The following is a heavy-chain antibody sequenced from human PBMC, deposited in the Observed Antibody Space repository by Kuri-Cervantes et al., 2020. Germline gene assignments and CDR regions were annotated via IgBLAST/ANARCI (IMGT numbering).Heavy chain of an antibody. CDR3: ARVQASYYYYYYMDV. D-gene: IGHD4-11*01. J-gene: IGHJ6*03. CDR2: ISAYNGNT. V-gene: IGHV1-18*01. Sequence: ASVKVSCKASGYTFTSYGISWVRQAPGQGLEWMGWISAYNGNTNYAQKLQGRVTMTRNTSISTAYMELSSLRSEDTAVYYCARVQASYYYYYYMDVWGKGTTVTVSS. CDR1: GYTFTSYG.